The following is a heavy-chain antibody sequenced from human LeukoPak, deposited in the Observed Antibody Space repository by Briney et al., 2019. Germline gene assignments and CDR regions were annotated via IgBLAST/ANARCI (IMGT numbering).Heavy chain of an antibody. D-gene: IGHD2-2*01. V-gene: IGHV3-33*06. CDR3: AKDRASAVPAAIDY. J-gene: IGHJ4*02. CDR2: IWYDGSNK. Sequence: PGGSLRLSCAASGFTFSSYGMHWVHQAPGKGLEWVAVIWYDGSNKYYADSVKGRFTISRDSSKNTLYLQMNSLRAEDTAVYYCAKDRASAVPAAIDYWGQGTLVTVSS. CDR1: GFTFSSYG.